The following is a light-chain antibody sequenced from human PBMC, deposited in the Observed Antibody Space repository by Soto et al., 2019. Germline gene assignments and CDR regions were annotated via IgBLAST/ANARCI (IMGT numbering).Light chain of an antibody. V-gene: IGLV2-23*01. CDR3: CSYVGSSTVV. Sequence: QSVLTQPASVSGSPGQSITISCTETTSDVGSYNLVSWYQQHPGKAPKLMIYEGSKRPSGVSNRFSGSKSGNTASLTISGLQAEDEADYYCCSYVGSSTVVFGGGTKLTVL. CDR2: EGS. J-gene: IGLJ2*01. CDR1: TSDVGSYNL.